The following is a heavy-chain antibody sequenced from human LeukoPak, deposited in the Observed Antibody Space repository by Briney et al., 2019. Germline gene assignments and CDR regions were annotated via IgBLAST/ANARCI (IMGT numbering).Heavy chain of an antibody. V-gene: IGHV1-69*05. D-gene: IGHD3-3*01. CDR3: ARGIFGAGGYYYMDV. CDR1: GGTFSSYA. J-gene: IGHJ6*03. Sequence: SVKVSCKASGGTFSSYAISWVRQAPGQGLEWMGGIIPIFGTANYAQKFQDRVTITTDESTRTAYMELSRLRSEDTAVYYCARGIFGAGGYYYMDVWGKGTTVTVSS. CDR2: IIPIFGTA.